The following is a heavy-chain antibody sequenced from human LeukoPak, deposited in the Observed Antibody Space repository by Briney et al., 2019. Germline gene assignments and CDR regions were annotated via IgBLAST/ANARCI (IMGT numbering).Heavy chain of an antibody. CDR3: ARDGFWSDHFDY. V-gene: IGHV3-48*04. J-gene: IGHJ4*02. D-gene: IGHD3-3*01. Sequence: GSLRLSCAASGFTFSSYTMNWVRQAPGKGLEWVSYISGSSSIIYYADSVKGRFTISRDNAKNSLYLQMNSLRAEDTAVYYCARDGFWSDHFDYWGQGTLVTVSS. CDR2: ISGSSSII. CDR1: GFTFSSYT.